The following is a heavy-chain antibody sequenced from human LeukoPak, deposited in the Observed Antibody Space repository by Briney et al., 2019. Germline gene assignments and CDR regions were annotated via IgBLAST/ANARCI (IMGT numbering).Heavy chain of an antibody. CDR1: GFTFSNYN. Sequence: GGSLRLSCEASGFTFSNYNMNWVRQAPGKELEWVSSITSTSSYIYYADSVKGRFTISRDNAKNSLYLQMNSLRAEDMALYYCAKAKGGDTAMVNLGYYFDYWGQGTLVTVSS. CDR2: ITSTSSYI. D-gene: IGHD5-18*01. CDR3: AKAKGGDTAMVNLGYYFDY. V-gene: IGHV3-21*04. J-gene: IGHJ4*02.